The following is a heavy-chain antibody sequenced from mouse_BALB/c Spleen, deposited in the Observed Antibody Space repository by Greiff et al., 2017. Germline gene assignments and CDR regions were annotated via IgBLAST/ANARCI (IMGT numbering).Heavy chain of an antibody. CDR2: ISYSGST. V-gene: IGHV3-2*02. CDR3: ARKGNYRYDGLYFDY. CDR1: GYSITSDYA. Sequence: DVKLQESGPGLVKPSQSLSLTCTVTGYSITSDYAWNWIRQFPGNKLEWMGYISYSGSTSYNPSLKSRISITRDTSKNQFFLQLNSVTTEDTATYYCARKGNYRYDGLYFDYWGQGTTLTVSS. J-gene: IGHJ2*01. D-gene: IGHD2-14*01.